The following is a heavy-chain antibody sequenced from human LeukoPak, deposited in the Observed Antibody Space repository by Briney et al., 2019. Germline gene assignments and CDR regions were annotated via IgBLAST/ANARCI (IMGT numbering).Heavy chain of an antibody. CDR1: GGTFSSYT. CDR3: ARGCDFWSGFDY. Sequence: SVKVSCKASGGTFSSYTISWVRQAPGQGLEWMGRIIPILGIANYAQKFQGRVTITADKSTSTAYMELSSLRSEDTAVYYCARGCDFWSGFDYWGQGTLVTVSS. J-gene: IGHJ4*02. CDR2: IIPILGIA. D-gene: IGHD3-3*01. V-gene: IGHV1-69*02.